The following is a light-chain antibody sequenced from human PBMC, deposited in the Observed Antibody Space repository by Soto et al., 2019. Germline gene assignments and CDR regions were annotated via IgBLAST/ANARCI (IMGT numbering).Light chain of an antibody. CDR2: GAS. CDR3: QQYNNWPRT. CDR1: QSVSNN. J-gene: IGKJ5*01. V-gene: IGKV3-15*01. Sequence: EIVMTQSPATLSLSPGERVTLSCRASQSVSNNLAWYQQKPGQAPRLLIYGASTRATGIPARFSGSGSGTEFTLTITSLQSEDFAVYYCQQYNNWPRTFGQGTRLEIK.